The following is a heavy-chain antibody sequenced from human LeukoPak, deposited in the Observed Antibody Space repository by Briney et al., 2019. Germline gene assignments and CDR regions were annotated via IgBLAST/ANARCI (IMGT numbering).Heavy chain of an antibody. D-gene: IGHD3-22*01. CDR3: ARSGGDYYYPNNFDY. CDR1: GGSFSGYY. Sequence: SETLSLTCAVYGGSFSGYYWSWIRQPPGKGLEWIGEINHSGSTNYNPSLKSRVTISVDTSKNQFSLKLSSVTAADTAVYYCARSGGDYYYPNNFDYWGQGTLVTVSS. CDR2: INHSGST. J-gene: IGHJ4*02. V-gene: IGHV4-34*01.